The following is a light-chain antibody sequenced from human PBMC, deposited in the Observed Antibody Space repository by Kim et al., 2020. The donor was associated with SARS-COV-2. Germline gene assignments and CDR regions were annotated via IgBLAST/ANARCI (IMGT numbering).Light chain of an antibody. J-gene: IGLJ3*02. V-gene: IGLV1-40*01. CDR2: GNS. CDR1: SSNIGAGYD. CDR3: QSYDSSLSGGV. Sequence: SVTISCTGSSSNIGAGYDVHWYQQLPGTAPKLLIYGNSNRPSGVPYRFSGSKSGTSASLAITGLQAEDEADYYCQSYDSSLSGGVFGGGTQLTVL.